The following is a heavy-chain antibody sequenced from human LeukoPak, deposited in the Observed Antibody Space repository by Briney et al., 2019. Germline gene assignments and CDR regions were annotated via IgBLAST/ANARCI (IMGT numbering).Heavy chain of an antibody. CDR1: GFTFSSDA. J-gene: IGHJ4*02. CDR2: ISGSGGST. D-gene: IGHD3-22*01. V-gene: IGHV3-23*01. CDR3: ARIARDYYDSSGYYDY. Sequence: GGSLRLSCAASGFTFSSDAMSWVRQAPGKGLEWVSAISGSGGSTYYADSVKGRFTISRDNSKNTLYLQMGSLRAEDMAVYYCARIARDYYDSSGYYDYWGQGTLVTVSS.